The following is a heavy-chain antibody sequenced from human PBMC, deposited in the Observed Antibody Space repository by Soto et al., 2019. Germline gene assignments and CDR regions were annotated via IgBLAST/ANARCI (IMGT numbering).Heavy chain of an antibody. J-gene: IGHJ5*02. CDR1: GDSVSSNSAA. V-gene: IGHV6-1*01. Sequence: KQSQTLSLTCAISGDSVSSNSAAWNWIRQSPSRGLEWLGRTYYRSKWYNDYAVSVKSRITINPDTSKNQFSLQLNSVTPEDTAVYYCARDLVVEYSSSSYRNWFDPWGQGTLVTVSS. CDR2: TYYRSKWYN. D-gene: IGHD6-6*01. CDR3: ARDLVVEYSSSSYRNWFDP.